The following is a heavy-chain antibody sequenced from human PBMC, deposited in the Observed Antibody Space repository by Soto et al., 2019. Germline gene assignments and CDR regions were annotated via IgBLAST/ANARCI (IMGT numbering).Heavy chain of an antibody. V-gene: IGHV1-18*01. Sequence: QVQLVQSGAEVKKPGASVKVSCKASGYTFTSYGISWVRQAPGQGLEWMGWISAYNGNTNYAQKLQGRVTMTTDTSTRTAYMELRSLRSDDTAVYYCAGDVPENRDYSNYRDAFDIWGQGTMVTVSS. D-gene: IGHD4-4*01. CDR3: AGDVPENRDYSNYRDAFDI. CDR2: ISAYNGNT. CDR1: GYTFTSYG. J-gene: IGHJ3*02.